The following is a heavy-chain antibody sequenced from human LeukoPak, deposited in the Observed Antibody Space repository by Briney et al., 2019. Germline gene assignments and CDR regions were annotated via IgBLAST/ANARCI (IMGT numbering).Heavy chain of an antibody. CDR1: GGSISSYY. CDR2: IYTSGST. CDR3: ARESSSSYYYYYRDV. D-gene: IGHD6-6*01. V-gene: IGHV4-4*07. J-gene: IGHJ6*03. Sequence: SETLSLTCTVSGGSISSYYWSWIRQPAGKGLEWIGRIYTSGSTNYNPSLKSRVTMSVDTSKNQFSLKLSSVTAADTAVYYCARESSSSYYYYYRDVWGKGTTVTVSS.